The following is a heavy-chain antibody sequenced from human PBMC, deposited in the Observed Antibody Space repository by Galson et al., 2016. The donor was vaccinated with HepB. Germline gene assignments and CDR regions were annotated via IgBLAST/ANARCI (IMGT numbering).Heavy chain of an antibody. V-gene: IGHV3-21*01. J-gene: IGHJ6*02. CDR2: ISRSSRRI. CDR1: GFIFSDSW. Sequence: SLRLSCAASGFIFSDSWMSWVRQAPGKGLEWGSSISRSSRRIYYADSVKDRFTISRDNAKNSLDLQMNSLRVEETAVYFRARDREGTSWFSGDYDHYGMDVWGQGTTVTVSS. D-gene: IGHD6-13*01. CDR3: ARDREGTSWFSGDYDHYGMDV.